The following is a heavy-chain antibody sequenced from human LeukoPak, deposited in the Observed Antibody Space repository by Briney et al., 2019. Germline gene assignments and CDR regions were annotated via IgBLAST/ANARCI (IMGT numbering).Heavy chain of an antibody. CDR1: GFTFSSYA. D-gene: IGHD2-15*01. J-gene: IGHJ6*02. V-gene: IGHV3-23*01. Sequence: GGSLRLSCAASGFTFSSYAMSWVRQAPGKGLEWVSAISGSGGSTYYADSVKGRFTISRDNSKNTLYLQMNSLRAEDTAVYYCARGAGGRSGYYYYGMDVWGRGTTVTVSS. CDR3: ARGAGGRSGYYYYGMDV. CDR2: ISGSGGST.